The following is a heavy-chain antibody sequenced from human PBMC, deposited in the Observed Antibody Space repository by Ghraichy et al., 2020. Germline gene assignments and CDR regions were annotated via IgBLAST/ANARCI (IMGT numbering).Heavy chain of an antibody. CDR3: ARGRLIFPRFSNARTEKFDP. D-gene: IGHD2-21*01. Sequence: SETLSLTCAVYGGSFSGYYWSWIRQPPGKGLEWIGEINHSGSTNYNPSLKSRVTISVDTSKNQFSLKLSSVTAADTAVYYCARGRLIFPRFSNARTEKFDPWGQGTLVTVSS. J-gene: IGHJ5*02. CDR2: INHSGST. V-gene: IGHV4-34*01. CDR1: GGSFSGYY.